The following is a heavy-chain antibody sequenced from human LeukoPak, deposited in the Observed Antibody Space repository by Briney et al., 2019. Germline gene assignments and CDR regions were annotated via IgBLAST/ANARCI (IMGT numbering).Heavy chain of an antibody. CDR2: ISVQNGNI. Sequence: GASVKVSCKSSGYNYATSGIRWVRRAPGQGLEWVGWISVQNGNIKYAQKFQGRVNLTTDPSTTSAYMALRSLTSEDTAVYYCARDSGSYWNYFDYWGQGTLVTVSS. V-gene: IGHV1-18*01. CDR1: GYNYATSG. J-gene: IGHJ4*02. CDR3: ARDSGSYWNYFDY. D-gene: IGHD1-26*01.